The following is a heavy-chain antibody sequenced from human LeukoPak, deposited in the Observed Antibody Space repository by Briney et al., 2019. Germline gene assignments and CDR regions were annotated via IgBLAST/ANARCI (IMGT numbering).Heavy chain of an antibody. D-gene: IGHD6-19*01. CDR1: GGSFSGYY. CDR2: IYYSGST. J-gene: IGHJ6*02. V-gene: IGHV4-59*01. CDR3: ARGAEYYYYGMDV. Sequence: SETLSLTCAVYGGSFSGYYWSWIRQPPGKGLEWIGYIYYSGSTNYNPSLKSRVTISVDTSKNQFSLKLSSVTAADTAVYYCARGAEYYYYGMDVWGQGTTVTVSS.